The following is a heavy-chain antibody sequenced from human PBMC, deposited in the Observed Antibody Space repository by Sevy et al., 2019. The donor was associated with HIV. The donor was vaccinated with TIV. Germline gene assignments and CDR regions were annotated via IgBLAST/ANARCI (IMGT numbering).Heavy chain of an antibody. D-gene: IGHD1-20*01. Sequence: GGYLRLSCAASGFTFSRDWMTWVRQAPGKGLEWVAKIKADGSETYSVDSVKGRFSISRDNAKNALYLQMNSLRAEDTAVDYCARGANNLYNRGQGTLVTVSS. J-gene: IGHJ4*02. CDR2: IKADGSET. V-gene: IGHV3-7*01. CDR3: ARGANNLYN. CDR1: GFTFSRDW.